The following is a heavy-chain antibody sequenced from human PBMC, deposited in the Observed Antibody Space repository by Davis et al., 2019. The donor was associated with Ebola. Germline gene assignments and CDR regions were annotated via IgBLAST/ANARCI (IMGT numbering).Heavy chain of an antibody. CDR2: ISGDGGST. J-gene: IGHJ6*02. Sequence: PGGSLRLSCAASGFTFDDYAMHWVRQAPGKGLEWVSLISGDGGSTYYADSVKGRFTISRDNSKNSLYLQMNSLRTEDTALYYCAKDTRITIFGVVIYGTDVWGQGTTVTVSS. CDR1: GFTFDDYA. CDR3: AKDTRITIFGVVIYGTDV. V-gene: IGHV3-43*02. D-gene: IGHD3-3*01.